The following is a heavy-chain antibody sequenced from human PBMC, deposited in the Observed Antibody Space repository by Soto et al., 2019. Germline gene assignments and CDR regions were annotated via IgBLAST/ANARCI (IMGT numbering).Heavy chain of an antibody. Sequence: SETLSLTCTVSGGSISSYYWSWIRQPPGKGLEWIGYIYYSESTNYNPSLKSRVTISVDTSKNQFSLKLSSVTAADTAVYYCARDPVRFLEWLDPYGMDVWGQGTTVTVSS. CDR1: GGSISSYY. CDR3: ARDPVRFLEWLDPYGMDV. CDR2: IYYSEST. D-gene: IGHD3-3*01. V-gene: IGHV4-59*01. J-gene: IGHJ6*02.